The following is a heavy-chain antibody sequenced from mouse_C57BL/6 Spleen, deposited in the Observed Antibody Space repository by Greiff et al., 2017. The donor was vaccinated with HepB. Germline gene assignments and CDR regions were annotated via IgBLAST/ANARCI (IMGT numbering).Heavy chain of an antibody. D-gene: IGHD2-3*01. J-gene: IGHJ4*01. CDR2: ISYDGSN. V-gene: IGHV3-6*01. Sequence: EVQLQQSGPGLVKPSQSLSLSCSVTGYSITSGYYWNWIRQLPGNKLEWMGYISYDGSNNYNPSLKNRIFITRDTSKNQFFLKLNSVTTEDTATYYCARDLYDYDAMDYWGQGTSVTVSS. CDR3: ARDLYDYDAMDY. CDR1: GYSITSGYY.